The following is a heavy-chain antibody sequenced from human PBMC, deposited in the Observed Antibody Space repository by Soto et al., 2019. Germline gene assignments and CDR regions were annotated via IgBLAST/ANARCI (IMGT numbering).Heavy chain of an antibody. V-gene: IGHV4-59*01. CDR3: ARDRTMNWFDP. CDR1: GGSISSYY. CDR2: IYYSGST. Sequence: SETLSLTSTVSGGSISSYYWSWIRQPPGKGLEWIGYIYYSGSTNYNPSLKSRVTISVDTSKNQFSLKLSSVTAADTAVYYCARDRTMNWFDPWGQGTLVT. J-gene: IGHJ5*02.